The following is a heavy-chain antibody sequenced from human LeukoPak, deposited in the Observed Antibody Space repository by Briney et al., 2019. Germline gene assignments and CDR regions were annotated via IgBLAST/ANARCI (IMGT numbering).Heavy chain of an antibody. D-gene: IGHD2-15*01. CDR3: GRVRCSGGTCYTYSSDWAFEF. CDR1: GFTFSSYS. V-gene: IGHV3-21*01. CDR2: ISSGSNNI. Sequence: GGSLRLSCTASGFTFSSYSMNWVRQAPGKGLEWVSSISSGSNNIYYAVSVKGRFAISRDNAKNSLYLQMDSLRADDTAVYYCGRVRCSGGTCYTYSSDWAFEFWGQGSLVIVSS. J-gene: IGHJ4*02.